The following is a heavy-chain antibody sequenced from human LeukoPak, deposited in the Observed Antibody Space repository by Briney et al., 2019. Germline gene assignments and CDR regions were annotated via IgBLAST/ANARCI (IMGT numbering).Heavy chain of an antibody. Sequence: GGPLTLSCGPCGFLQSVYYMMGIPRARGGGLEGVSYIICCGSTIDYADSVNGRFTISRDNAKNSLYLQMNSLRAEDTAVYYCARDGGITMVRGPPLSYWGQGTLVTVSS. J-gene: IGHJ4*02. V-gene: IGHV3-11*04. CDR1: GFLQSVYY. CDR2: IICCGSTI. D-gene: IGHD3-10*01. CDR3: ARDGGITMVRGPPLSY.